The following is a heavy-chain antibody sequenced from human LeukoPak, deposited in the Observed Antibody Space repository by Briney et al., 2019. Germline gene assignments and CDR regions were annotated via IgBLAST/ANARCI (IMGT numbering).Heavy chain of an antibody. CDR2: IYTSGST. CDR3: ARQGYCSGGSCYRFGWFDP. J-gene: IGHJ5*02. Sequence: PSETLSLTCTVSGGSISSGSYYWSWIRQPAGKGLEWIGRIYTSGSTNYNPSLKSRVTISVDTSKNQFSLKLSSVTAADTAVYYCARQGYCSGGSCYRFGWFDPWGQGTLVTVSS. CDR1: GGSISSGSYY. V-gene: IGHV4-61*02. D-gene: IGHD2-15*01.